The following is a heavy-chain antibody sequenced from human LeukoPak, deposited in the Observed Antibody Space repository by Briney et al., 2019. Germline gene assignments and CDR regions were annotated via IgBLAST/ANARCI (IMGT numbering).Heavy chain of an antibody. CDR3: ARGWALRYSSSWYSTGMDV. J-gene: IGHJ6*02. CDR2: INHSGST. Sequence: KRSETLSLTCAVYGGSFSGYYWSRSRQPPGKRLEWIGEINHSGSTNYNPSLKSRVTISVDTSNNPFSLKLSSVTAAGTAVYSCARGWALRYSSSWYSTGMDVWGQGTTVSVSS. V-gene: IGHV4-34*01. CDR1: GGSFSGYY. D-gene: IGHD6-13*01.